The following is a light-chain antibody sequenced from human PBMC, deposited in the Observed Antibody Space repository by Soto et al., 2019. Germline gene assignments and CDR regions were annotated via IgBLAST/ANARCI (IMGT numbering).Light chain of an antibody. J-gene: IGKJ3*01. CDR1: QSLLHSNGYNY. Sequence: DIVMTQSPLSLPVTPGEPASISCRSSQSLLHSNGYNYLDWYLQKPGQSPQLLIYLGSHRASGVPDRFSGSGSGTDFTLKIRRVEAEDVGDYSCMQALQTPVTFGPGTKVDIK. CDR3: MQALQTPVT. CDR2: LGS. V-gene: IGKV2-28*01.